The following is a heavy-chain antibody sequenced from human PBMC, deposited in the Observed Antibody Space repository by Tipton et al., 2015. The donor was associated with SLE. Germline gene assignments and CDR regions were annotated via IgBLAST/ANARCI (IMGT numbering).Heavy chain of an antibody. CDR1: GGSISSSSYY. CDR3: ARDPNGGYGSFDY. Sequence: TLSLTCTVSGGSISSSSYYWGWIRQSPGKGLEWIGRIYYSGSSYYNPSLKSRVTISVDTSKNQFSLKLSSVTAADTAVYYCARDPNGGYGSFDYWGLGALVTVSS. D-gene: IGHD7-27*01. J-gene: IGHJ4*02. CDR2: IYYSGSS. V-gene: IGHV4-39*07.